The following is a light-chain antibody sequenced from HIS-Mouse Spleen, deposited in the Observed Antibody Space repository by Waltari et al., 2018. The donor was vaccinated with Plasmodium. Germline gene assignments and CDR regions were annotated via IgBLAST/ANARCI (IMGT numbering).Light chain of an antibody. V-gene: IGKV1-5*03. Sequence: IEMSKDDEPLSASVGDRGTITCRASQSISSWLAWYQQKPGKAPKLLIYKASSLESGVPSRFSGSGSGTEFTLTISSLQPDDFATYYCQQYNSYWTFGQGTKVEIK. CDR2: KAS. J-gene: IGKJ1*01. CDR1: QSISSW. CDR3: QQYNSYWT.